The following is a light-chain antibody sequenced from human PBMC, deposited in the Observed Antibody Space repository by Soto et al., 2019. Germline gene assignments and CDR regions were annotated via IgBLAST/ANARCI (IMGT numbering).Light chain of an antibody. CDR3: SSYTSGSLRV. Sequence: QSVLTQPASVSGSPGQSITISCTGTSSDVGGYNYVSWYQHHPGKAPKLLIYEVSYRPSGVSDRFSGSKSANTASLTISGLKDEAEDDSYCSSYTSGSLRVFGTGTKV. J-gene: IGLJ1*01. CDR2: EVS. CDR1: SSDVGGYNY. V-gene: IGLV2-14*01.